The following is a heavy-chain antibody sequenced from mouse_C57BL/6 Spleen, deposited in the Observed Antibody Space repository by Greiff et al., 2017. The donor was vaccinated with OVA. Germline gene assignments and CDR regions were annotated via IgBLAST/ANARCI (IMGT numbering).Heavy chain of an antibody. D-gene: IGHD2-3*01. V-gene: IGHV1-55*01. Sequence: QVQLQQPGAELVKPGASVKMSCKASGYTFTSYWITWVKQRPGQGLEWIGDIYPGSGSTNYNEKFKSKATLTVDTSSSTAYMQLSSLTSEYSAVYYCARLGDGYSAWFAYWGQGTLVTVSA. J-gene: IGHJ3*01. CDR3: ARLGDGYSAWFAY. CDR2: IYPGSGST. CDR1: GYTFTSYW.